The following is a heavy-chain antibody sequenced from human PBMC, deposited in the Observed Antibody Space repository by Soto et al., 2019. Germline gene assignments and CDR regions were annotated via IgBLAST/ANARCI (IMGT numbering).Heavy chain of an antibody. J-gene: IGHJ4*02. V-gene: IGHV4-61*01. CDR2: IYYSGST. CDR3: ARDSGGNSGIDY. CDR1: GGSVSSGSYY. D-gene: IGHD4-4*01. Sequence: TSETLSLTXTVSGGSVSSGSYYWSWIRQPPGKGLEWIGYIYYSGSTNYNPSLKSRVTISVDTSKNQFSLKLSSVTAADTAVYYCARDSGGNSGIDYWGQGTLVTVSS.